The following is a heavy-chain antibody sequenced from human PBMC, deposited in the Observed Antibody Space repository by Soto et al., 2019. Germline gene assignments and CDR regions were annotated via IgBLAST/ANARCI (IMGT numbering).Heavy chain of an antibody. CDR2: INHSGST. D-gene: IGHD2-8*02. Sequence: QVQLQQWGAGLLKPSETLSLTWAVHGASFSGYYWTWIRQPPGTGLECIGEINHSGSTNYNPSLKSRVTTPVDTSKNQFSLKLTSVGAADTDVYYCARDKITGLFDYWGHGTLVTVSS. CDR3: ARDKITGLFDY. CDR1: GASFSGYY. J-gene: IGHJ4*01. V-gene: IGHV4-34*01.